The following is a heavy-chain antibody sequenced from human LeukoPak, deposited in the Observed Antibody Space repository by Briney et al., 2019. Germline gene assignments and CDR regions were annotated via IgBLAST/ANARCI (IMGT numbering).Heavy chain of an antibody. J-gene: IGHJ6*02. CDR2: ISSSSSYI. CDR3: ARSTGYCSSTSCYGSDYYYYYGMDV. Sequence: GGSLRLSCAASGFTFSSCSMNWVRQAPGKGLEWVSSISSSSSYIYYADSVKGRFTISRDNAKNSLYLQMNSLRAEDTAVYYCARSTGYCSSTSCYGSDYYYYYGMDVWGQGTTVTVSS. CDR1: GFTFSSCS. D-gene: IGHD2-2*01. V-gene: IGHV3-21*01.